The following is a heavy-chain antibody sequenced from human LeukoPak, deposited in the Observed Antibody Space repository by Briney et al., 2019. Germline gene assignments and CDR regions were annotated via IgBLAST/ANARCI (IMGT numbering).Heavy chain of an antibody. CDR2: INHSGST. CDR3: ARGSIELWLTHFDY. Sequence: SGTLTLTCAVYGGSFSGYYWSWIRQPPGKGLEWIGEINHSGSTNYNPSLKSRVTISVDTSKNQFSLKLSSVTAADTAVYYCARGSIELWLTHFDYWGQGTLVTVSS. V-gene: IGHV4-34*01. CDR1: GGSFSGYY. J-gene: IGHJ4*02. D-gene: IGHD5-18*01.